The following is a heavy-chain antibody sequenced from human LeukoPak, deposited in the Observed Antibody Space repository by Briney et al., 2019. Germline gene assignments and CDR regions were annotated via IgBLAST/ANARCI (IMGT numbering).Heavy chain of an antibody. J-gene: IGHJ3*02. CDR1: GYTFTGYY. V-gene: IGHV1-2*02. Sequence: GASVKVSCKASGYTFTGYYMHWARQAPGQGLEWMGWINPNSGGTNYAQKFQGRVTMTRDTSISTAYMELSRLRSDDTAVYYCARWGAVGDDAFDIWGQGTMVTVSS. CDR3: ARWGAVGDDAFDI. CDR2: INPNSGGT. D-gene: IGHD3-16*01.